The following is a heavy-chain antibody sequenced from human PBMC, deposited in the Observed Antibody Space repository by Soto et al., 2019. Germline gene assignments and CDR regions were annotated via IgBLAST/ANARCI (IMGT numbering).Heavy chain of an antibody. CDR2: IDPSDSYT. Sequence: PXESLKVSWQCSGNSFASYLISLVLQMPGKGLEWMGRIDPSDSYTNYSPSFQGHVTISADKSISTAYLQWSSLKASDTAMYYCARLAGYSTGWSEYYYYGMDVWGQRTTVTVSS. CDR1: GNSFASYL. V-gene: IGHV5-10-1*01. CDR3: ARLAGYSTGWSEYYYYGMDV. J-gene: IGHJ6*02. D-gene: IGHD6-19*01.